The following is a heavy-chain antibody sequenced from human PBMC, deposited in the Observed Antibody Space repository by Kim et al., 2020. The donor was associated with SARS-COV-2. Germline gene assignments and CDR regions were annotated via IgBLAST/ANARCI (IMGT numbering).Heavy chain of an antibody. CDR2: ISWDSLTI. D-gene: IGHD3-9*01. CDR1: GFTFDDFT. CDR3: AKGHYFNAGGRYFYSGFDV. Sequence: GSLRLSCAASGFTFDDFTMHWVRQAPGKGLEWVSLISWDSLTIHYVDSVKGRFTIPRDDKKQSLYLQMDGLTTDDTALYYCAKGHYFNAGGRYFYSGFDVWGQGTTVTVSS. V-gene: IGHV3-43*01. J-gene: IGHJ6*02.